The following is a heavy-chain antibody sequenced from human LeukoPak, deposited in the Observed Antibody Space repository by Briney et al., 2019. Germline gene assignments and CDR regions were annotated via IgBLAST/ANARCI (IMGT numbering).Heavy chain of an antibody. CDR3: ARARETYYYDSSGYYREEYFDH. J-gene: IGHJ4*02. V-gene: IGHV4-59*01. CDR1: GGSISSYY. D-gene: IGHD3-22*01. CDR2: IYYSGST. Sequence: SETLSLTCTVSGGSISSYYWSWIRQPPGKGLEWIGYIYYSGSTNYNPSLKSRVTISVDTSKNQFSLKLSSVTAADTAVYYCARARETYYYDSSGYYREEYFDHWGQGTLVTVSS.